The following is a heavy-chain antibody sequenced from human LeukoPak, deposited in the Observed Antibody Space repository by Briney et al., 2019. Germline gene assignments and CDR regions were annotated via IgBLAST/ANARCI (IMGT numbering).Heavy chain of an antibody. J-gene: IGHJ5*02. D-gene: IGHD3-16*01. V-gene: IGHV4-31*03. Sequence: PSETLSLTCTVSGGSISSGGYYWSWICQHPGKGLEWIGYIYYSGSTYYNPSLKSRVTISVDTSKNQFSLKLSSVTAADTAVYYCASSSNYVWGSSSWGQGTLVTVSS. CDR3: ASSSNYVWGSSS. CDR2: IYYSGST. CDR1: GGSISSGGYY.